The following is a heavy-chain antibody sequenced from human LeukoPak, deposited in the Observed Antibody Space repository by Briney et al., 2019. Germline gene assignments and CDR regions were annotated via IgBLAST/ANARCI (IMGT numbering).Heavy chain of an antibody. CDR3: ARERAYSSNVDY. CDR2: IYYSGST. CDR1: GGSISSGDYY. V-gene: IGHV4-30-4*01. Sequence: PSETLSLTCTVSGGSISSGDYYWSWIRQPPGKGLEWIGYIYYSGSTYYNPSLKSRVTISVYTSKNQFSLKLSSVTAADTAVYYCARERAYSSNVDYWGQGTLVTVSS. D-gene: IGHD6-13*01. J-gene: IGHJ4*02.